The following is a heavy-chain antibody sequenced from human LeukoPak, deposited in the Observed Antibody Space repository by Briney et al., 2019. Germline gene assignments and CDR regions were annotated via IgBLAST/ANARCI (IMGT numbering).Heavy chain of an antibody. CDR3: ARGTIAVAGTDY. V-gene: IGHV3-7*01. Sequence: PGGPLRLSSAASGFTFSSYWMSWVRQAPGKGLGRVASIKQDGSEKYYGVYLKGRYTISRDNARKTLYLQMNSLRAEDTAVYYCARGTIAVAGTDYWGQGTLVTVSS. CDR1: GFTFSSYW. CDR2: IKQDGSEK. J-gene: IGHJ4*02. D-gene: IGHD6-19*01.